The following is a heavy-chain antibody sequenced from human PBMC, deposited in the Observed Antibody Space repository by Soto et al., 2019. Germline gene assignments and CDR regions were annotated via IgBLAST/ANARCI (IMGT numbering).Heavy chain of an antibody. Sequence: PGGSLRLSCAASGFTFSSYAMGWVRQAPGKGLEWVSTIGGSDGSTYYADSVKGRFTISRDNSKDTLHLQMNSLRAEDTAVYYCAKDRLGPVGGLYDPWGQGTLVTSPQ. V-gene: IGHV3-23*01. CDR2: IGGSDGST. J-gene: IGHJ5*02. CDR1: GFTFSSYA. CDR3: AKDRLGPVGGLYDP. D-gene: IGHD3-10*01.